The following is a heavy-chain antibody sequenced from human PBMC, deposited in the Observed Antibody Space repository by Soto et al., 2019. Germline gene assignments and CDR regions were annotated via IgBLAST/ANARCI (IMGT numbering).Heavy chain of an antibody. CDR2: ISWNSGSI. J-gene: IGHJ5*02. V-gene: IGHV3-9*01. CDR3: AKDISPQWVHVGWFDP. Sequence: GGSLRLSCAASGFTFDDYAMHWVRQAPGKGLEWVSDISWNSGSIGYADSVKGRFTISRDNAKNSLYLQMNRLRAEDTALYYCAKDISPQWVHVGWFDPWGQGTLVTVSS. CDR1: GFTFDDYA. D-gene: IGHD1-1*01.